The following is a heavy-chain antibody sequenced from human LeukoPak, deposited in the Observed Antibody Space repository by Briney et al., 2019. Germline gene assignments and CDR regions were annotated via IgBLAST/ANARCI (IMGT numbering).Heavy chain of an antibody. CDR1: GGSFSGYY. J-gene: IGHJ4*02. Sequence: SETLSLTCAVYGGSFSGYYWSWIRQPPGKGLEWIGEINHSGSTNYNPSLKSRVTISVDTSKNQFSLKLSSVTAADTAVYYCASITTTHYDSSGYHDYWGQGTLVTVSS. CDR2: INHSGST. D-gene: IGHD3-22*01. V-gene: IGHV4-34*01. CDR3: ASITTTHYDSSGYHDY.